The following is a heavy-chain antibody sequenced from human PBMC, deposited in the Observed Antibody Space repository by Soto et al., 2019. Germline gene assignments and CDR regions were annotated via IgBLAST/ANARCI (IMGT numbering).Heavy chain of an antibody. J-gene: IGHJ6*02. V-gene: IGHV1-69*13. Sequence: GGPVKVSCKVSGGTFSSHAISWVRQAPGQGLEWMGGIIPFFKATSFAQKFQGRVTITADDSTSTAYMDLYSRGSEETAVYYCARDVPLNYYDGTFSYYAMDVWGQGTTVTAP. D-gene: IGHD3-16*01. CDR3: ARDVPLNYYDGTFSYYAMDV. CDR1: GGTFSSHA. CDR2: IIPFFKAT.